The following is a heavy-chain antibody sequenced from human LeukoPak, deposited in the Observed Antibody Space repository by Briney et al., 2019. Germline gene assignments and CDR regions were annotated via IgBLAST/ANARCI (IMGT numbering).Heavy chain of an antibody. V-gene: IGHV6-1*01. D-gene: IGHD4-17*01. J-gene: IGHJ6*02. Sequence: SQTLSLTCVISGDSVSSNTAVWNWIRQSPSRGLEWLGRTYYRSKWYNDYAVSVKSRITINPDTSKNQFSLQLNSVTPEDTAVYYCARDYSDGDYLGSGMDVWGQGTTVTVSS. CDR3: ARDYSDGDYLGSGMDV. CDR2: TYYRSKWYN. CDR1: GDSVSSNTAV.